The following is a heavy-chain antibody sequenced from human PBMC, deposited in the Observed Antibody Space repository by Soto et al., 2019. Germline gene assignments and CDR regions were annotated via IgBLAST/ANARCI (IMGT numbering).Heavy chain of an antibody. Sequence: GGSLRLSCATSGFTFSTYAMHWVRQAPGKGLEYVSAISSNGRSTYYANSVKGRFTISRDNSKNTLYLQMDSLRAEDTAVYYCAKGVVVVAATPPNWSDPWGQGTLVTVSS. D-gene: IGHD2-15*01. CDR2: ISSNGRST. CDR1: GFTFSTYA. CDR3: AKGVVVVAATPPNWSDP. J-gene: IGHJ5*02. V-gene: IGHV3-64*01.